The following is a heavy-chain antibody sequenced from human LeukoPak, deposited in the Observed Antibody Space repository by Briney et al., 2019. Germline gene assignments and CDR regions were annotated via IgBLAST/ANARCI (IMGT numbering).Heavy chain of an antibody. CDR3: ARGLNWGDFDY. Sequence: PSETLSLTCTVSGGSMSSYYWSWIRQPPGKGLEWIGYIYYSGSTDYNPSLKSRVTISIDTSKNQFSLKLSSVTAADTALYYCARGLNWGDFDYWGQGTLVTVSS. V-gene: IGHV4-59*01. CDR2: IYYSGST. CDR1: GGSMSSYY. J-gene: IGHJ4*02. D-gene: IGHD7-27*01.